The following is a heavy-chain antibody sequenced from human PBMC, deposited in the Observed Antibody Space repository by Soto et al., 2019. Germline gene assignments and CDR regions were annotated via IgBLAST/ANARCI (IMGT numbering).Heavy chain of an antibody. J-gene: IGHJ4*02. V-gene: IGHV3-74*01. CDR1: GFTFSSYG. D-gene: IGHD2-2*01. CDR3: ARVKYPTAFDY. CDR2: INSDGSST. Sequence: GGSLRLSCAASGFTFSSYGMHWVRQAPGKGLVWVSRINSDGSSTSYADSVKGRFTISRDNAKNTLYLQMNSLRAEDTAVYYCARVKYPTAFDYWGQGTLVTVSS.